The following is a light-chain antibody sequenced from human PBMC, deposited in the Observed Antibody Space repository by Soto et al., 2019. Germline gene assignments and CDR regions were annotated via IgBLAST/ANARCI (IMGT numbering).Light chain of an antibody. V-gene: IGLV2-14*01. CDR1: SSDVGAYNS. Sequence: QSALTQPASVSGSPGQSITISCTGTSSDVGAYNSVSWYQHHPGKAPKLMIYEVSYRPSGVSNRYSGSKSANTASLTISGLQAEDEAYYYCSSLTTTSTLAFGGGTKLTVL. CDR2: EVS. J-gene: IGLJ2*01. CDR3: SSLTTTSTLA.